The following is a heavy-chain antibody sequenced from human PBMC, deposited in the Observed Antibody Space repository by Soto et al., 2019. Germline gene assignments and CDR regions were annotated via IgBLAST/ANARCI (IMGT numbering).Heavy chain of an antibody. CDR1: GFTFSNYG. CDR2: KWFFASGGNE. Sequence: PGGSLRLSCATSGFTFSNYGIHWVRQAPGKGLERVAVKWFFASGGNEYYADSVKGRFAISRDDSKQTANLEMQSMRAEDTAVYYGGRDPYSGDRYYLDLWGQGCRVTIAS. D-gene: IGHD1-26*01. CDR3: GRDPYSGDRYYLDL. J-gene: IGHJ4*02. V-gene: IGHV3-33*01.